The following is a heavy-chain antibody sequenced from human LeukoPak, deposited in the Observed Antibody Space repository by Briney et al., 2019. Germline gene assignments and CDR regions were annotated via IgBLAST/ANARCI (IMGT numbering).Heavy chain of an antibody. J-gene: IGHJ4*02. CDR1: EFTFSTYG. Sequence: PGGSLRLSCAASEFTFSTYGMHWVRQAPGKGLEWVAFIRYDGSQTYYADSVKGRFTISRDNSKNTLFLQMNSLRAEDTAVYYCARVVDYGDYGGFDFWGQGTLVTVSS. CDR3: ARVVDYGDYGGFDF. V-gene: IGHV3-30*02. D-gene: IGHD4-17*01. CDR2: IRYDGSQT.